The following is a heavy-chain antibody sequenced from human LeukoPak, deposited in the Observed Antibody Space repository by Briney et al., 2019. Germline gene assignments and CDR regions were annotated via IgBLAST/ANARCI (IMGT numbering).Heavy chain of an antibody. CDR2: IRYDGGNT. D-gene: IGHD2-2*01. CDR3: AKDEVVPGYYYTDV. Sequence: PGGSLRLSCAASGFIFSNAMQWVRQAPGMGLEWVAFIRYDGGNTYYADSVKGRFTISRENSKNTMYLQMNSLNAEDTAVYYCAKDEVVPGYYYTDVWGRGTTVTISS. CDR1: GFIFSNA. J-gene: IGHJ6*03. V-gene: IGHV3-30*02.